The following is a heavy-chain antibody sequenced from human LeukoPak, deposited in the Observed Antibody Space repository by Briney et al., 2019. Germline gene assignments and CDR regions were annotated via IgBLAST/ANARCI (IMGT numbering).Heavy chain of an antibody. J-gene: IGHJ4*02. CDR2: ISYTGST. D-gene: IGHD6-6*01. CDR1: GGSIISSPYY. CDR3: ARPTREYRSSSGFDY. V-gene: IGHV4-39*01. Sequence: SETLSLTCTVSGGSIISSPYYWGWIRQPPGKGLEWIGSISYTGSTYYNPSLKSRVTISVDTSKKQFSLRLSSVTAADTAVYYCARPTREYRSSSGFDYWGQGTLVTVSS.